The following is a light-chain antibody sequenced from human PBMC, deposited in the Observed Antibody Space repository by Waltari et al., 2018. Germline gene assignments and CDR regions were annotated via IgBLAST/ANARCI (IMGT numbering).Light chain of an antibody. Sequence: DIQLTQSPSFLSASVGARVTITCRASQDISSSLAWYQQNPGRAPKLLIYAASTLQSGVPSRLSGSGSGTEFTLTISSLQPEDFVTYYCQQVNNYPFTFGPGTILDVK. CDR1: QDISSS. CDR3: QQVNNYPFT. CDR2: AAS. J-gene: IGKJ3*01. V-gene: IGKV1-9*01.